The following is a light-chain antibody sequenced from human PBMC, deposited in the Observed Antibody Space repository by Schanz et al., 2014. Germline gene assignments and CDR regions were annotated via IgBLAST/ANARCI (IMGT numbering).Light chain of an antibody. Sequence: QSALTQPPSASGSPGQSVAISCTGTSSDVGAYNYVSWYQQHPGKAPKLMIYEVSKRPSGVPDRFSGSKSGNTASLTVSGLQAEDESNYSCCSYAGSTSVVFGGGTKLTVL. CDR2: EVS. J-gene: IGLJ2*01. CDR3: CSYAGSTSVV. CDR1: SSDVGAYNY. V-gene: IGLV2-8*01.